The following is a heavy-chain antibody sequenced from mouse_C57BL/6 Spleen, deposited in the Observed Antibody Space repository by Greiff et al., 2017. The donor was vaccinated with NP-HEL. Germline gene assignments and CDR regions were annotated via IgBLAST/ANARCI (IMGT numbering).Heavy chain of an antibody. J-gene: IGHJ3*01. Sequence: EVHLVESEGGLVQPGSSMKLSCTASGFTFSDYYMAWVRQVPEKGLEWVANINYDGSSTYYLDSLKSRFIISRDNAKNILYLQMSSLKSEDTATYYCARDGDYGSRRGFGFAYWGQGTLVTVSA. V-gene: IGHV5-16*01. CDR3: ARDGDYGSRRGFGFAY. CDR2: INYDGSST. CDR1: GFTFSDYY. D-gene: IGHD1-1*01.